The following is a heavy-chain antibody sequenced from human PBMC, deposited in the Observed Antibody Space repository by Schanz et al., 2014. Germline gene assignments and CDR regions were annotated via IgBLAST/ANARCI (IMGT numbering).Heavy chain of an antibody. CDR3: AREEGWGIAAAGPKHYYYGMDV. V-gene: IGHV3-66*01. Sequence: AQLMESGGGFVQPGGSLGLSCVVSGFTVSSDHMSWVRQAPGKGLEWVSVIYSGIGAYYADSVKDRFTVSRDNAKNSLYLQMNSLRAEDTAVYYCAREEGWGIAAAGPKHYYYGMDVWGQGTTVTVSS. CDR2: IYSGIGA. CDR1: GFTVSSDH. J-gene: IGHJ6*02. D-gene: IGHD6-13*01.